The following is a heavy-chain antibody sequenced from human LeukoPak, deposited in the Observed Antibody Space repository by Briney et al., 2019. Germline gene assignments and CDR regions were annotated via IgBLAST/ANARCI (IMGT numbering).Heavy chain of an antibody. CDR2: LSSSGGDT. CDR3: AKAGTGTNMLFDY. V-gene: IGHV3-23*01. J-gene: IGHJ4*02. CDR1: GFTFSSYA. D-gene: IGHD1-1*01. Sequence: GGSLRLSCAASGFTFSSYAMSWVRQAPGKGLKWVSALSSSGGDTFYADSVKGRFTISRDTSKNTLYLQMNSLRAEDTAIYCCAKAGTGTNMLFDYWGQGTLVTVSS.